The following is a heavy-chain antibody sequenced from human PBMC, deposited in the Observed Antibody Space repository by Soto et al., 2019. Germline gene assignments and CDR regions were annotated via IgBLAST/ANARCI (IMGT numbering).Heavy chain of an antibody. CDR1: GYTFTGYY. Sequence: QMQLVQSGAEARKPGASVKVSCKTSGYTFTGYYLNWVRQAPGRGLVWVGWINPKTGDTNNAQKFQGRVTMTTDTSSSTGYMELSELKSDDPAVYYWVTGDHLVRWGQGTRVTVS. J-gene: IGHJ4*02. CDR2: INPKTGDT. D-gene: IGHD6-6*01. CDR3: VTGDHLVR. V-gene: IGHV1-2*02.